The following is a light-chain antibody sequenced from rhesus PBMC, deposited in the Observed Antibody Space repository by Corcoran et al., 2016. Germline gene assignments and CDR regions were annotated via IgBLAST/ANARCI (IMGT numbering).Light chain of an antibody. Sequence: DIQLTQSPSSLSASVGDRVTITCRASQGISSYLAWYQQKSGKAPKLLIFDASSLPIGVPSRFSGSGSGIEFTLTISRLQPEVFATSSCQQRNTFPFAFGPGTKLDIK. CDR1: QGISSY. J-gene: IGKJ3*01. CDR3: QQRNTFPFA. CDR2: DAS. V-gene: IGKV1-38*01.